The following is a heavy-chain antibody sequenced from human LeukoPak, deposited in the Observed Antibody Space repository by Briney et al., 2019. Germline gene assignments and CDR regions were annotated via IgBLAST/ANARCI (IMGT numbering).Heavy chain of an antibody. D-gene: IGHD5-12*01. CDR1: GFTFSSYG. CDR2: ISYDGSNK. J-gene: IGHJ4*02. Sequence: PGGSLRLSCAASGFTFSSYGMHWVRQAPGKGLEWVAVISYDGSNKYYADSVKGRFTISRDNSKNTLYLQMNSLRAEDTAVYYCARGMVATSIDYWGQGTLVTVSS. V-gene: IGHV3-30*03. CDR3: ARGMVATSIDY.